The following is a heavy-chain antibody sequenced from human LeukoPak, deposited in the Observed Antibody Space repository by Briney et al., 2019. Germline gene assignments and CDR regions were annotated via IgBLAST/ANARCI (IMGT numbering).Heavy chain of an antibody. CDR1: GGSISSYY. D-gene: IGHD2-2*01. J-gene: IGHJ6*03. Sequence: SETLSLTCTVSGGSISSYYWSWIRRPPGKGLEWIGYIYYSGSTNYNPSLKSRVTISVDTSKNQFSLKLSSVTAADTAVYYCARIVVVPAAKEHYYYMDVWGKGTTVTVSS. CDR3: ARIVVVPAAKEHYYYMDV. CDR2: IYYSGST. V-gene: IGHV4-59*12.